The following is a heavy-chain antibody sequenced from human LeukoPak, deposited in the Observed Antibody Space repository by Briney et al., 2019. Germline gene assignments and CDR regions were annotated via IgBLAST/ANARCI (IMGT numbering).Heavy chain of an antibody. Sequence: ASVKVSCKASGYTFTSYDINWVRQATGQGLEWMGWMNPNSGNTGYAQKFQGRVTMTRNTSISTAYMELSSLRSEDTAVYYCARVNYDFWSGYQNWFDPWGQGTLVTVSS. CDR2: MNPNSGNT. CDR3: ARVNYDFWSGYQNWFDP. V-gene: IGHV1-8*01. D-gene: IGHD3-3*01. J-gene: IGHJ5*02. CDR1: GYTFTSYD.